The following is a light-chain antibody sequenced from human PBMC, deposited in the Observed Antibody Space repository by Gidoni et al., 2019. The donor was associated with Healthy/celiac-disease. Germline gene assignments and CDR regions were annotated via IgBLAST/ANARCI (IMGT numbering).Light chain of an antibody. V-gene: IGLV1-40*01. Sequence: QSVLTQPPSVSGAPGQRVTISCTGSSSNIGAGYDVPWYQQLPGTAPKLLIYGNSNRPSGVPDRFSGSKSGTSASLAITGLQAEDEAEYYCQSYDSSLSGSTVFGGGTKLTVL. J-gene: IGLJ2*01. CDR1: SSNIGAGYD. CDR2: GNS. CDR3: QSYDSSLSGSTV.